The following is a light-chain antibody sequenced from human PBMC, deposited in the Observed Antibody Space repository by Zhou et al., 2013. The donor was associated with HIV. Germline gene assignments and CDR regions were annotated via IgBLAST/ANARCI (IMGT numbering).Light chain of an antibody. CDR1: QDINIW. CDR2: KAS. V-gene: IGKV1-5*03. J-gene: IGKJ1*01. Sequence: DIQMTQSPSTLSASVRDRVTITCRASQDINIWLAWYQQKPGKAPKLLIYKASTLETGVPSRFSGSGSGTEFTLTISSLQPDDFAAYYCQQYKNYPWTFGQGTGGGNQ. CDR3: QQYKNYPWT.